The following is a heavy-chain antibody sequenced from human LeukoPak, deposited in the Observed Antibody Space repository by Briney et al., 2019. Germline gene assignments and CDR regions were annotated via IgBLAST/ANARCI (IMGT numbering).Heavy chain of an antibody. CDR2: IIPIFGTA. CDR1: GGTFSSYA. CDR3: ATQRAYCGGDCSTPNGMDV. D-gene: IGHD2-21*02. V-gene: IGHV1-69*13. Sequence: SVKVSCKASGGTFSSYAISWVRQAPGQGLEWMGGIIPIFGTANYARKFQGRVTITADESTSTAYMELSSLRSEDTAVYYCATQRAYCGGDCSTPNGMDVWGQGTTVTVSS. J-gene: IGHJ6*02.